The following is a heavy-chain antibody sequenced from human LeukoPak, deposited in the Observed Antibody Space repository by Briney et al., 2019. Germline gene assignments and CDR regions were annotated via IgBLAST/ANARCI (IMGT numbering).Heavy chain of an antibody. CDR1: GFTFSSYW. D-gene: IGHD3-10*01. CDR3: ARGGHYLQNAFDI. V-gene: IGHV3-74*03. J-gene: IGHJ3*02. CDR2: IDSDGSNT. Sequence: GGSLRLFCAASGFTFSSYWMHWVRQAPGKGLVWVSRIDSDGSNTKYADSVKGRFTISRDNAMHTVYLQMNSLRAEDTAVYYCARGGHYLQNAFDIWGQGTVVPVSS.